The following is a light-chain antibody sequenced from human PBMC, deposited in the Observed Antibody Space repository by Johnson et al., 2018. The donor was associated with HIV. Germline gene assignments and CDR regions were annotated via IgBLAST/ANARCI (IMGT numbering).Light chain of an antibody. V-gene: IGLV1-51*02. CDR1: SSNIGNNY. Sequence: QSVLTQPPSVSAAPGQKVTISCSGSSSNIGNNYVSWYQQLPGTAPKLLIYENNKRPSVIPDRFSGSKSGTSATLGITGLQTGAEADYYCGTWARSLSAGGYVFGTGTKVTVL. J-gene: IGLJ1*01. CDR3: GTWARSLSAGGYV. CDR2: ENN.